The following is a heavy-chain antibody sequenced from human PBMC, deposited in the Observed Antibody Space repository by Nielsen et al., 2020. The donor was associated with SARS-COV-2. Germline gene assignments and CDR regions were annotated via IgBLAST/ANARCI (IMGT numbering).Heavy chain of an antibody. D-gene: IGHD6-19*01. J-gene: IGHJ2*01. CDR1: RFTFSDYY. CDR3: ARVAGTPPVSYSYFDL. V-gene: IGHV3-11*05. CDR2: MSGSSSYI. Sequence: GGSLRLSCAGSRFTFSDYYMSWIRQAPGKGLEWVAQMSGSSSYIHYADSVKGRYTISKDSAKNSLYLQMNSLRAEDTAVYYCARVAGTPPVSYSYFDLWGRGTLVTVSS.